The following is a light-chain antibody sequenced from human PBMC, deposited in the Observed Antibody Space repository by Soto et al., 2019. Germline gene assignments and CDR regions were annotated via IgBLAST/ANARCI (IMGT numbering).Light chain of an antibody. CDR2: DAS. CDR1: QSVSTW. J-gene: IGKJ1*01. CDR3: QQYHTWT. V-gene: IGKV1-5*01. Sequence: DIQMTQSPSTLSASVGDSVTVTCRASQSVSTWLAWYQQKPGKAPKLLISDASSFESGVPSRFSGSGSGTEFTLTISSLQPDDFATYYCQQYHTWTFGQGTNVEMK.